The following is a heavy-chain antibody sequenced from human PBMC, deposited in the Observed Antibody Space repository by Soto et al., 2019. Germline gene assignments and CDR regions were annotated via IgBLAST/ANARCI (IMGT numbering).Heavy chain of an antibody. CDR3: VKDMGQAAVGIRYPYGLDV. J-gene: IGHJ6*02. D-gene: IGHD6-13*01. CDR1: GYTFTSYY. V-gene: IGHV1-46*01. Sequence: ASVKVSCKASGYTFTSYYMHWVRQAPGQGLEWMGIINPSGGSTSYAQKFQGRVTMTRDTSTSTVYMELSSLRSEDTAVYYCVKDMGQAAVGIRYPYGLDVWGLGTTVTVSS. CDR2: INPSGGST.